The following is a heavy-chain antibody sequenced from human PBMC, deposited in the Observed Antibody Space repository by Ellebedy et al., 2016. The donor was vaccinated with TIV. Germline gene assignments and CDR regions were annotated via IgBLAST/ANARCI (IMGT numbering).Heavy chain of an antibody. CDR1: GFSLTGSD. J-gene: IGHJ2*01. CDR2: SGAAGDT. Sequence: GESLKISCAASGFSLTGSDLHWVRRPTGKGLEWVSASGAAGDTYYPDSVKGRFTISRESAKNSFYLQMNSLTARDTAVYYCARGGPGGDNWFFGLWGRGTQVTVSS. CDR3: ARGGPGGDNWFFGL. V-gene: IGHV3-13*01. D-gene: IGHD3-10*01.